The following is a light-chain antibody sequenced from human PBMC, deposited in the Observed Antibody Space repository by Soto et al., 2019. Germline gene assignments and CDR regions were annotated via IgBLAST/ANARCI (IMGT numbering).Light chain of an antibody. V-gene: IGKV3-15*01. CDR3: QQRSNWLT. Sequence: EIVMTQSPATLSVSPGERATLSCRASQTVRSSLAWYQQRPGQAPKLLIYGASTRAIGIPARFSGSGSWTEFTLTISSLQSEDFAVYYCQQRSNWLTFGGGTKVDIK. CDR2: GAS. J-gene: IGKJ4*01. CDR1: QTVRSS.